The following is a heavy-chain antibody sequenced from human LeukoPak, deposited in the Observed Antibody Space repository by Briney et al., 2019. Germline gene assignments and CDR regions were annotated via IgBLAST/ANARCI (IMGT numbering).Heavy chain of an antibody. CDR3: ARVPAAGYFDY. CDR2: IDPNSGGT. V-gene: IGHV1-2*02. J-gene: IGHJ4*02. CDR1: GYTFTGYY. Sequence: GASVKVSCKASGYTFTGYYIHWVRQAPGQGLEGMGWIDPNSGGTNYAQKFQGRVTMTRDTSISTAYMELSRLRSDDTAVYYCARVPAAGYFDYWGQGTLVTVSS. D-gene: IGHD2-2*01.